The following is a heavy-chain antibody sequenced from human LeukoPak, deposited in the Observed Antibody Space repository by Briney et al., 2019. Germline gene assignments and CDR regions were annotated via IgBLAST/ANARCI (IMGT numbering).Heavy chain of an antibody. D-gene: IGHD1-26*01. Sequence: GRSLRLSCAASGFTFSNYGMHWVRQAPGKGLEWVAVIWYDGSNGYYADSVKGRFTISRDNSKNTLYLQMNSLRAEDTAVYYCARPLSIVGATIGAFDIWGHRKMVSVSS. CDR2: IWYDGSNG. CDR1: GFTFSNYG. J-gene: IGHJ3*02. V-gene: IGHV3-33*01. CDR3: ARPLSIVGATIGAFDI.